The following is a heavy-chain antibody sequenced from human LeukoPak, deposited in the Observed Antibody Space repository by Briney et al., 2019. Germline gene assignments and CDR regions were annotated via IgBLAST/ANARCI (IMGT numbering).Heavy chain of an antibody. V-gene: IGHV5-51*01. Sequence: GESLKISCKGSGYSFTSYWIGWVRQMPGKGLEWMGIIYPGDSDTRYSPSFQGQVTISADKSISTAYLQWSSLKASDTAMYYCARGDSGYGLAYYFDYWGQGTLVTVSS. CDR1: GYSFTSYW. CDR2: IYPGDSDT. J-gene: IGHJ4*02. CDR3: ARGDSGYGLAYYFDY. D-gene: IGHD5-12*01.